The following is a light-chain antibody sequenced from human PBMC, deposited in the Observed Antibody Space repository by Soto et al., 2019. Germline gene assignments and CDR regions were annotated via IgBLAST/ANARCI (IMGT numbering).Light chain of an antibody. CDR3: QQFATSPLT. Sequence: ENVLTQSPGTLSLSPGERATLSCRASQSLSSSYLAWYQQKPGQAPRLLIYVASSRATGIPDRFSGSGSGTDLTLTISRLEPEDFAVYYCQQFATSPLTFGGGTKVEIK. V-gene: IGKV3-20*01. CDR1: QSLSSSY. J-gene: IGKJ4*01. CDR2: VAS.